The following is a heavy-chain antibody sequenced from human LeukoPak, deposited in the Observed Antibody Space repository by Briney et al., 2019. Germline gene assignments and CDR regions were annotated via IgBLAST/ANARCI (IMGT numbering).Heavy chain of an antibody. V-gene: IGHV3-21*01. CDR3: AKDPSYTAAGIDY. CDR2: ISGSSSYI. Sequence: NSGGSLRLSCAASGFTFSSYSMNWVRQAPGKGLEWVSSISGSSSYIYYADSVKGRFTISRDNSKNTLDLQMSSLRAEDTAVYYCAKDPSYTAAGIDYWGQGTLVTVSS. CDR1: GFTFSSYS. J-gene: IGHJ4*02. D-gene: IGHD6-13*01.